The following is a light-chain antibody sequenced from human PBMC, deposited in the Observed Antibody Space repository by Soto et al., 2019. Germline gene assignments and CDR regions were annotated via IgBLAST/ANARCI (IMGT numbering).Light chain of an antibody. CDR3: QRYDRSPWS. CDR1: QSVSSSY. Sequence: EIVLTQSPGTLSLSPGERATLSCRASQSVSSSYLAWHQQKPGQAPRLLIYGASSRATGIPDRFSGSGSGTDFSLTISTLEPEDFAMYYCQRYDRSPWSFGQGTKVEIK. V-gene: IGKV3-20*01. CDR2: GAS. J-gene: IGKJ1*01.